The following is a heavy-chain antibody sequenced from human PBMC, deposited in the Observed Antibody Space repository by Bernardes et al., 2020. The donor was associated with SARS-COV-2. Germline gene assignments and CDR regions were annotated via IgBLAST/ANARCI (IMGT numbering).Heavy chain of an antibody. D-gene: IGHD2-2*01. CDR1: GFTFSSYS. Sequence: GGSLRLSCAASGFTFSSYSMNWVRQAPGKGLEWVSSISSSSSYIYYADSVKGRFTISRDNAKNSLYLQMNSLRAEDTAVYYCASLDRSRNFAIWGQGTMVTVSS. CDR3: ASLDRSRNFAI. CDR2: ISSSSSYI. J-gene: IGHJ3*02. V-gene: IGHV3-21*01.